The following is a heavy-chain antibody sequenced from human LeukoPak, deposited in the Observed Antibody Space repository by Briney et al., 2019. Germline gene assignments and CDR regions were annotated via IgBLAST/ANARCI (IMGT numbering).Heavy chain of an antibody. V-gene: IGHV4-39*07. D-gene: IGHD5-12*01. Sequence: SETLSLTCTVSGGSISSSSYYWGWIRQPPGKGLEWIGSIYYSGSTYYNPSLKSRVTISVDTSKNQFSLKLSSVTAADTAVYYCARVNGYAAGPRWFDPWGQGTLVTVSS. J-gene: IGHJ5*02. CDR3: ARVNGYAAGPRWFDP. CDR2: IYYSGST. CDR1: GGSISSSSYY.